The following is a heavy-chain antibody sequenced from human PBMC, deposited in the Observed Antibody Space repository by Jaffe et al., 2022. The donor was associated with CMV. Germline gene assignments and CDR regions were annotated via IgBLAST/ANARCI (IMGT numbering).Heavy chain of an antibody. J-gene: IGHJ6*02. V-gene: IGHV1-2*02. CDR2: IDPRNGGT. CDR3: ARGSIGAVAPYGMDV. Sequence: VQLVQSGAEVKKPGASVKISCKASGYNFNTYYIHWLRQGRGQGPEWMGWIDPRNGGTKYAPKFQGRVTVTWDTSITTGYMELSRLRSDDTALYYCARGSIGAVAPYGMDVWGQGTTVTVSS. D-gene: IGHD6-19*01. CDR1: GYNFNTYY.